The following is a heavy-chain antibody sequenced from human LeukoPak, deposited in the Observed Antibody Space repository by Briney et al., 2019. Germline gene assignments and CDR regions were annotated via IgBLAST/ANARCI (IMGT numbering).Heavy chain of an antibody. CDR2: ISAYNGNT. CDR3: ARVQSRAYYYDTDY. CDR1: GYTFTSYG. D-gene: IGHD3-22*01. V-gene: IGHV1-18*01. J-gene: IGHJ4*02. Sequence: ASVKVSCKASGYTFTSYGISWVRQAPGQGLEWMGWISAYNGNTNYAQKLQGRVTMTTDTSTSTAYMELRGLRSDDTAVYYCARVQSRAYYYDTDYWGQGTLVTVSS.